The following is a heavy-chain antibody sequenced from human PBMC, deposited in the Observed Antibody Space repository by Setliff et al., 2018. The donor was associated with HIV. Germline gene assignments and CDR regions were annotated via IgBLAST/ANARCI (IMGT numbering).Heavy chain of an antibody. J-gene: IGHJ4*02. CDR1: GYSISSGYY. D-gene: IGHD3-22*01. CDR3: ARHDSGGYHSLDY. Sequence: SETLSLTCAVSGYSISSGYYWGWIRQPPGKGLEWVGSIYHSGTTYYNPSLKSRVTISVDTSKNQFSLKLSYVTAADTAVYYCARHDSGGYHSLDYWGQGTLVTVSS. V-gene: IGHV4-38-2*01. CDR2: IYHSGTT.